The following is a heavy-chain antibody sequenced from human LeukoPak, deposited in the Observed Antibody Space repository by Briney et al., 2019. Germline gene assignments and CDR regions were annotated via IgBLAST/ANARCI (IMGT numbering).Heavy chain of an antibody. CDR2: ISPIFGTA. J-gene: IGHJ4*02. V-gene: IGHV1-69*06. CDR3: AGWYYDSSGYYRHQYYFDY. CDR1: GGAFTSYA. Sequence: EASVKVSCKASGGAFTSYAISWGRQAPGQGLEWMGGISPIFGTANSAQKLQGRVTITADKSTGTAYTELSTLRSEDTAVYYCAGWYYDSSGYYRHQYYFDYWGQGTLVTVSS. D-gene: IGHD3-22*01.